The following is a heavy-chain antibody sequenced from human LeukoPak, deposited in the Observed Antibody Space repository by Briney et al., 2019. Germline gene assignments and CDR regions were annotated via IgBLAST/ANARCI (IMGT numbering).Heavy chain of an antibody. Sequence: SVKVSCKASGGTFSSYAFSWVRQATGQGLEWMAGIIPIFGTTNYAQKFQGRVTITADESTSTAYMELSSLRSEDTAVYYCTREGGIVGATETYNWFDPWGQGTLVTVSS. D-gene: IGHD1-26*01. CDR1: GGTFSSYA. CDR2: IIPIFGTT. V-gene: IGHV1-69*01. J-gene: IGHJ5*02. CDR3: TREGGIVGATETYNWFDP.